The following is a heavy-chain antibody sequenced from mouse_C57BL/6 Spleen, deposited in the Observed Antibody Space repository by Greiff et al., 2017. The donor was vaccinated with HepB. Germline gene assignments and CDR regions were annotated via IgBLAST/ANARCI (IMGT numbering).Heavy chain of an antibody. CDR1: GYAFTNYL. J-gene: IGHJ1*03. CDR3: ASGWYYGSSDDWYFDV. V-gene: IGHV1-54*01. D-gene: IGHD1-1*01. CDR2: INPGSGGT. Sequence: VKLQESGAELVRPGTSVKVSCKASGYAFTNYLIEWVKQRPGQGLEWIGVINPGSGGTNYNEKFKGKATLTADKSSSTAYMQLSSLTSEDSAVYFCASGWYYGSSDDWYFDVWGTGTTVTVSS.